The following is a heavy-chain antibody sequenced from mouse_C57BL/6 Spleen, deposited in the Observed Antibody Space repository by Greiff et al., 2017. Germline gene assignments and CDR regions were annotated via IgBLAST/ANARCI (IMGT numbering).Heavy chain of an antibody. Sequence: QVQLQQPGAELVMPGASVKLSCKASGYTFTSYWMHWVKQRPGQGLEWIGEIDPSDSYTNYNQQFKGKSTLTVDKSSSPAYMQLSSLTSEDSAVYYCARGGTTVVATDWYFDVWGTGTTVTVSS. J-gene: IGHJ1*03. D-gene: IGHD1-1*01. CDR3: ARGGTTVVATDWYFDV. CDR1: GYTFTSYW. V-gene: IGHV1-69*01. CDR2: IDPSDSYT.